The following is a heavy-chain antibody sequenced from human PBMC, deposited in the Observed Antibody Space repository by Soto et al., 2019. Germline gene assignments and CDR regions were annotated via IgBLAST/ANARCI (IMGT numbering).Heavy chain of an antibody. Sequence: QVHLVQSGAEVKKPGSSVKVSCKASGGTFSSYAISWVRQAPGQGLEWMGGIIPIFGTASYAQKFQGRVTITADESTGTASMELGSLRSEDTAAYYCARSYGSKAIHYNAMDVWGQGTTVTVSS. CDR1: GGTFSSYA. J-gene: IGHJ6*02. CDR2: IIPIFGTA. D-gene: IGHD4-17*01. V-gene: IGHV1-69*12. CDR3: ARSYGSKAIHYNAMDV.